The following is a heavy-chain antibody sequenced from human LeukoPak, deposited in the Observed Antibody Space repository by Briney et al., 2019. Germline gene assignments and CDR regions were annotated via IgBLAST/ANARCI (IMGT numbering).Heavy chain of an antibody. V-gene: IGHV1-69*13. J-gene: IGHJ4*02. CDR3: AIDTPNSSS. CDR1: GYTFTSYG. CDR2: IIPIFGTA. Sequence: GASVKVSCKASGYTFTSYGISWVRQAPGQGLEWMGGIIPIFGTANYAQKFQGRVTITADESTSTAYMELSSLRSEDTAVYYCAIDTPNSSSWGQGTLVTVSS. D-gene: IGHD6-13*01.